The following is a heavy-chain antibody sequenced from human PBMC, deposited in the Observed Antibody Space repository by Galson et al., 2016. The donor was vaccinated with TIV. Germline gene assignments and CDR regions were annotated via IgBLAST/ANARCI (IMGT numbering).Heavy chain of an antibody. J-gene: IGHJ1*01. D-gene: IGHD1-26*01. V-gene: IGHV4-31*03. CDR1: GGSINSGGFY. CDR2: IYNSGST. Sequence: TLSLTCTVSGGSINSGGFYWTWIRQHPGNGLEWIGYIYNSGSTSYKPSPKSRVTISVDTSTNQFSLILSSVTDADTAVYYCARWADSGSYYQYFHHWGQGTLVTVSS. CDR3: ARWADSGSYYQYFHH.